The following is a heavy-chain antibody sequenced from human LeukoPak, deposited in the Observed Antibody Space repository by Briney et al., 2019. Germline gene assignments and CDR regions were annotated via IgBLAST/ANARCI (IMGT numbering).Heavy chain of an antibody. D-gene: IGHD4-17*01. V-gene: IGHV4-59*01. CDR3: ARGTRNDYGDAD. J-gene: IGHJ4*02. CDR1: GGSISSYY. Sequence: PSETLSLTCTVSGGSISSYYWSWIRQPPGKGLEWIGYIYYSGSTNYNPSLKSRVTISVDTSKNQFSLKLSSVTAADTAVYYCARGTRNDYGDADWGQGTLVTVSS. CDR2: IYYSGST.